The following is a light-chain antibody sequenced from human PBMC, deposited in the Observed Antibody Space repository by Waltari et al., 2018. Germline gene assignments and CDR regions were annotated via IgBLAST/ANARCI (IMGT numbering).Light chain of an antibody. V-gene: IGKV1-5*03. J-gene: IGKJ2*01. CDR2: KSS. CDR3: QHYDNYPVA. CDR1: QSISIW. Sequence: DIQMTQSPSTLSASVGDRVSITCRASQSISIWLACYQQRSGKAPILLISKSSSLESGVPSRFSGSGSGTEFTLTITNLHPDDFATYYCQHYDNYPVAFGQGTKLEIK.